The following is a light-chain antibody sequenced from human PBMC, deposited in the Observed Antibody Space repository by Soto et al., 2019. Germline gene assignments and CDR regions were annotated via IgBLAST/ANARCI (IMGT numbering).Light chain of an antibody. V-gene: IGKV3-11*01. J-gene: IGKJ4*01. CDR3: QQRSNWPLI. CDR2: DAS. Sequence: EIVLTQSPATLSLSPGERATLSCRASQSVSSYLAWYQQKLGQAPRLLIYDASNRATSIPARFSGSGSGTDFTRTISSLEPEDFAVYYCQQRSNWPLIFGGGTKVEIK. CDR1: QSVSSY.